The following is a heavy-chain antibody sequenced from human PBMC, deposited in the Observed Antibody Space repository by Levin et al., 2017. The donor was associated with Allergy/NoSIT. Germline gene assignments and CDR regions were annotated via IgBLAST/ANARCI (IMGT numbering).Heavy chain of an antibody. J-gene: IGHJ6*02. CDR1: GFTFSSYG. Sequence: SCAASGFTFSSYGMHWVRQAPGKGLEWVAVISYDGSNKYYADSVKGRFTISRDNSKNTLYLQMNSLRAEDTAVYYCAKALNYADYYYGMDVWGQGTTVTVSS. CDR3: AKALNYADYYYGMDV. CDR2: ISYDGSNK. V-gene: IGHV3-30*18. D-gene: IGHD4-11*01.